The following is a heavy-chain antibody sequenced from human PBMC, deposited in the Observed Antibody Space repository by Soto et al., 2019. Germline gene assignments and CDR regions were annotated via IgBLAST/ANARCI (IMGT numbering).Heavy chain of an antibody. CDR3: ASQTFGGDYGAFDI. Sequence: GASVKVSCKASGGTFSSYAISWVRQAPGQGLEWMGGIIPIFGTANYAQKFQGRVTITADESTSTAYMELSSLRSEDTAVYYCASQTFGGDYGAFDIWGQGTMVTVSS. CDR1: GGTFSSYA. D-gene: IGHD4-17*01. CDR2: IIPIFGTA. J-gene: IGHJ3*02. V-gene: IGHV1-69*13.